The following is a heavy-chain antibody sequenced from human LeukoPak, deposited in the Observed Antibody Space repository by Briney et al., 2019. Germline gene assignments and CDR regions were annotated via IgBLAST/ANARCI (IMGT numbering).Heavy chain of an antibody. CDR2: IKPDGSEK. D-gene: IGHD1-26*01. CDR1: GFTFSNYS. CDR3: ARGDLWSYSD. Sequence: GGSLSLSCAASGFTFSNYSMSWVCQAPGKGLECVAHIKPDGSEKYYADSVRGRFTISRDNPKKSLFLQINSLRAEDTAVYFCARGDLWSYSDWGQGTLVTVSS. V-gene: IGHV3-7*05. J-gene: IGHJ4*02.